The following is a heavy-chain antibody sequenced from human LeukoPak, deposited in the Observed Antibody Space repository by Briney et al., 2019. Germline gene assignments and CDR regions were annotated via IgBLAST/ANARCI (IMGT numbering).Heavy chain of an antibody. J-gene: IGHJ4*02. CDR2: INPNSGGT. D-gene: IGHD2-2*02. CDR1: GYTFTGYY. CDR3: ARDHYCSSTSCYTIFDY. V-gene: IGHV1-2*02. Sequence: ASVKVSCKASGYTFTGYYMHWVRQAPGQGLEWMGWINPNSGGTNHAQKLQGRVTMTRDTSISTAYMELSRLRSDDTAVYYCARDHYCSSTSCYTIFDYWGQGTLVAVSS.